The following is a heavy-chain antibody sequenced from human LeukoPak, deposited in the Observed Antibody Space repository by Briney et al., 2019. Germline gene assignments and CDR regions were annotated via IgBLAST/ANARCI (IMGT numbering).Heavy chain of an antibody. CDR1: GFTFSSYA. V-gene: IGHV3-23*01. Sequence: GRSLRLSCAASGFTFSSYAMSWVRQAPGKGLEWVSAISGSGGSTYYADSVKGRFTISRDNSKNTLYLQMNSLRAEDTAVYYCAKERYNWNDAPLDYWGQGTLVTVSS. D-gene: IGHD1-1*01. CDR3: AKERYNWNDAPLDY. CDR2: ISGSGGST. J-gene: IGHJ4*02.